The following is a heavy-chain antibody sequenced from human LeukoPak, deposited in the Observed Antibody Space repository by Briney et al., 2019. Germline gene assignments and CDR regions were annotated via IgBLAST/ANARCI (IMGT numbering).Heavy chain of an antibody. Sequence: GGSLRLSCAASGFTFSSYAMSWVRQAPGKGLEWVSAISGSGGSTYYADSVKGRFTISRDNSKNTLYLQMNSLRAEDTAVYYCAKVVGSGSYYSRPFDYWGQGTLVTVSS. CDR2: ISGSGGST. J-gene: IGHJ4*02. D-gene: IGHD3-10*01. CDR3: AKVVGSGSYYSRPFDY. V-gene: IGHV3-23*01. CDR1: GFTFSSYA.